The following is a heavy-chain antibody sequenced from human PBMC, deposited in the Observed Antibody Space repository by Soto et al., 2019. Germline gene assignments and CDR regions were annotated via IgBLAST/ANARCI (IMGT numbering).Heavy chain of an antibody. J-gene: IGHJ6*02. Sequence: HVQVQESGPGLVKPSETLSLTCTVPGGSMNNYYWSWIRQPPGKGLEWIAYIYYSGSTNYNPSFKSRVIVSVDTSRNQFSLKLSSLTAADTAVYYCARWHSSSGYYGMDVWGQGTTVTVSS. D-gene: IGHD6-25*01. V-gene: IGHV4-59*01. CDR3: ARWHSSSGYYGMDV. CDR1: GGSMNNYY. CDR2: IYYSGST.